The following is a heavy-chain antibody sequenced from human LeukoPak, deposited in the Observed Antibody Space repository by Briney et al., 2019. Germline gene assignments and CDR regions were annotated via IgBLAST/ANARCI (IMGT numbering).Heavy chain of an antibody. CDR1: GFTFSSYS. J-gene: IGHJ2*01. V-gene: IGHV3-30*04. Sequence: PGGSLRLSCAASGFTFSSYSMSWVRQAPGKGLEWVAVISYDESDKYYADSVKGRFTISRDNSKNTLYLQMNSLRVEDTAVYYCARRWYFDLWGRGTLVTVSS. CDR2: ISYDESDK. CDR3: ARRWYFDL.